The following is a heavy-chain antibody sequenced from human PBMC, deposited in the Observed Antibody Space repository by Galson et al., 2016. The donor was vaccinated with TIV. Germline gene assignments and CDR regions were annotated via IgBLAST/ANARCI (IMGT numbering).Heavy chain of an antibody. V-gene: IGHV2-5*02. CDR3: ARRGEASPTGFFGL. CDR2: FYWDGEE. Sequence: PALVKPTQTLTLTCTFSGFSLYTRGVGVGWIRQPPGKALEWLALFYWDGEERYSPSLRGRVTISTDTSGNEVVLKMTNMDPVDTGTYFCARRGEASPTGFFGLWGQGSLVTVSS. J-gene: IGHJ4*02. D-gene: IGHD3-3*01. CDR1: GFSLYTRGVG.